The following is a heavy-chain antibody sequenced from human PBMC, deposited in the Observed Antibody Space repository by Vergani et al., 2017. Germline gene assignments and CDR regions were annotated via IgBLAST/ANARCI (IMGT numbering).Heavy chain of an antibody. CDR3: ARGPTFYYDFWSGYNYGMDV. J-gene: IGHJ6*02. D-gene: IGHD3-3*01. CDR1: GYTFTSYD. V-gene: IGHV1-8*01. CDR2: MNPNSGNT. Sequence: QVQLVQSGAEVKKPGASVKVSCKASGYTFTSYDINWVRQATGQGLEWMGWMNPNSGNTGYAQKFQGRVTMTRNTSISTAYMELSSLRSEDTAVYYCARGPTFYYDFWSGYNYGMDVWGQGTTVTVSS.